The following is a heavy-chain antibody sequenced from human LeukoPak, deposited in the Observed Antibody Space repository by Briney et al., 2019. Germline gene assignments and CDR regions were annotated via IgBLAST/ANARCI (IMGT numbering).Heavy chain of an antibody. V-gene: IGHV5-51*01. CDR1: GYSFTNYW. J-gene: IGHJ6*02. Sequence: NRGESLKISCKGSGYSFTNYWIGWVRQMPGKGLEWMGIIYPGDSDTKYSPSFQGQVTISADKSISTAYLQWSSLKALDTAMYYCARQRVLVSSMDVWGQGITVTVSS. CDR2: IYPGDSDT. D-gene: IGHD6-13*01. CDR3: ARQRVLVSSMDV.